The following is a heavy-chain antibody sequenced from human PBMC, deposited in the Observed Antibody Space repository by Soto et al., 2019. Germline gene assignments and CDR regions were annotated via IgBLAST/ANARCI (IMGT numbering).Heavy chain of an antibody. Sequence: PGESLKISCKGSGYSFTSHWIGWVRQMPGKGLEWMGIIYPGDSDTRYSPSFQGQVTISADKSISTAYLQWSSLKASDTAMYYCARSRWLQFDAFDIWGQGTMVTVSS. D-gene: IGHD5-12*01. CDR1: GYSFTSHW. CDR3: ARSRWLQFDAFDI. CDR2: IYPGDSDT. V-gene: IGHV5-51*01. J-gene: IGHJ3*02.